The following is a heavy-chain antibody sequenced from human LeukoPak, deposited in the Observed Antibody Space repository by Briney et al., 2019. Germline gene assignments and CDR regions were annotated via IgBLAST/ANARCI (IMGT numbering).Heavy chain of an antibody. CDR2: IYYSGNT. V-gene: IGHV4-39*01. Sequence: SGTLSLICTVSGGSISSNSYYWGWIRQPPGKGLEWIGKIYYSGNTYFNPSLKSRVTISVDTSKNQFSLKLTSVTAADTAIYYCARYLRSSGTYYFDYWGQGTLVTVSS. CDR3: ARYLRSSGTYYFDY. D-gene: IGHD3-22*01. J-gene: IGHJ4*02. CDR1: GGSISSNSYY.